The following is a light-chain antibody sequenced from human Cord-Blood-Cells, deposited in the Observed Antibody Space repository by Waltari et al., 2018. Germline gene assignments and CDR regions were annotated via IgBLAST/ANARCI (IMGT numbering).Light chain of an antibody. CDR2: DVS. V-gene: IGLV2-14*01. CDR3: SSYTRSNVV. Sequence: QSALTQPASVSGSPGQSITISCTGTSSDVGGYNYVSWYQPHPGKAPKLVIYDVSKRPSCSSIPFSGSKSVNRASLTISGLLAEDEAAYYCSSYTRSNVVFGGGTKLTVL. J-gene: IGLJ2*01. CDR1: SSDVGGYNY.